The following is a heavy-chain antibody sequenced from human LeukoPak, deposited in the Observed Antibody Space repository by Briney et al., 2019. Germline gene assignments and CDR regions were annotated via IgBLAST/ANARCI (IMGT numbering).Heavy chain of an antibody. CDR1: GYTFTGYY. J-gene: IGHJ3*02. D-gene: IGHD3-22*01. V-gene: IGHV1-2*02. CDR2: INPNSGGT. Sequence: VASVKVSCKASGYTFTGYYMHWVRQAPGQGLEWMGWINPNSGGTNYAQKFQGRVTMTRDTSISTAYMELSRLRSDDTAVYYCARRVAYDSSGYYFLRQSYTIDIWGQGTMVTVSS. CDR3: ARRVAYDSSGYYFLRQSYTIDI.